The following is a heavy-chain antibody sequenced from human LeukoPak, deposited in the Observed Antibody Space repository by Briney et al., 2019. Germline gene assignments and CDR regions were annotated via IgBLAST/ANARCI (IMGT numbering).Heavy chain of an antibody. CDR3: ARITVAGQFDY. CDR1: GGTFSSYA. D-gene: IGHD6-19*01. CDR2: IIPIFGTA. J-gene: IGHJ4*02. Sequence: EASVKVSCKASGGTFSSYAISWVRQAPGQGLERMGGIIPIFGTANYAQKFQGRVTITADESTSTAYMELSSLRSEDTAVYYCARITVAGQFDYWGQGTLVTVSS. V-gene: IGHV1-69*13.